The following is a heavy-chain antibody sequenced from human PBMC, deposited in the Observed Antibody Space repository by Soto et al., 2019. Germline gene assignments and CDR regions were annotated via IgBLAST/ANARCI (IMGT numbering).Heavy chain of an antibody. CDR3: ARVVRIFDYDILPGYFYY. CDR2: IIPIFGTA. D-gene: IGHD3-9*01. J-gene: IGHJ4*02. CDR1: GGTFSSYA. V-gene: IGHV1-69*06. Sequence: QVQLVQSGAEVKKPGSSVKVSCKASGGTFSSYAISWVRQAPGQGLEWMGGIIPIFGTANYAQKFQGRVTIPADKSTSTAYMELSSLRSEDTAVYYCARVVRIFDYDILPGYFYYWGQGTLVTVSS.